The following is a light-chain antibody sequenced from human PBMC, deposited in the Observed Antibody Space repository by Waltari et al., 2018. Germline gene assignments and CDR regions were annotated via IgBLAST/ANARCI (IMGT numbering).Light chain of an antibody. J-gene: IGKJ3*01. CDR3: QQYYSTSFT. Sequence: DIVMTQSPDSLAVSLGERATINCKSSQSVLYSPNNYNYLAWYQQKPGQPPNLLIYWASTRESGVPDRFSGSGSGTDFTLTISSLQAEDVAVYYCQQYYSTSFTFGPGTKVDIK. V-gene: IGKV4-1*01. CDR1: QSVLYSPNNYNY. CDR2: WAS.